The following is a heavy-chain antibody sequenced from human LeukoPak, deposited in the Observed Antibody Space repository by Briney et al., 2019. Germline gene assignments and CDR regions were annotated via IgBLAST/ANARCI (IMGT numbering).Heavy chain of an antibody. Sequence: GASVKVSCKASGYTFTRYGISWVRQAPGQGLEWMGWLNPQTGDTHFAQKFQGRVTFTRDTSISTAYMAMSRLRSDDTAVYYCAREGSSWSINWFDPWGQGTLVTVSS. D-gene: IGHD6-13*01. V-gene: IGHV1-2*02. J-gene: IGHJ5*02. CDR1: GYTFTRYG. CDR2: LNPQTGDT. CDR3: AREGSSWSINWFDP.